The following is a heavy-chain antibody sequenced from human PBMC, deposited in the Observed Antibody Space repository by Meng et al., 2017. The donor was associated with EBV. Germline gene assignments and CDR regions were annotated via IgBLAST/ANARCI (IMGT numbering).Heavy chain of an antibody. D-gene: IGHD4-11*01. J-gene: IGHJ4*02. CDR3: ADYSS. V-gene: IGHV4-39*06. CDR2: IYYSGST. Sequence: RLHLQESGPGLVKPSEPLSFPCTVSGGSISSSSYYWGWIRQPPGKGLEWIGSIYYSGSTYYNPSLKSRVTISVDTSKNQFSLKLSSVTAADTAVYYCADYSSWGQGTLVTVSS. CDR1: GGSISSSSYY.